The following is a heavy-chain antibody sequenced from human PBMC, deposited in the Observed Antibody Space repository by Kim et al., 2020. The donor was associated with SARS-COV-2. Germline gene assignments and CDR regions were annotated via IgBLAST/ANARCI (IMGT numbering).Heavy chain of an antibody. CDR2: TYYRSKWYT. CDR1: GDIVSSNSAA. J-gene: IGHJ3*02. V-gene: IGHV6-1*01. CDR3: AKDTPGQKAYDI. Sequence: SQTLSLTCAISGDIVSSNSAAWNWSRQSPSRGLEWLGRTYYRSKWYTDYAGSVKSRITINADTSKNQFSLQRNSVSPEDTAVYYCAKDTPGQKAYDIWGRGTMVPVPS.